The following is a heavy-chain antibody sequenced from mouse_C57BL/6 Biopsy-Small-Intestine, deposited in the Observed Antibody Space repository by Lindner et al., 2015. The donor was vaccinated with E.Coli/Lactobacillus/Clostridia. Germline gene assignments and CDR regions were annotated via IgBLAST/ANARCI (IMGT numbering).Heavy chain of an antibody. Sequence: SVKVSCKASGYTFTSYYIHWVRQAPGQGLEWMGRINPNSGDTRITQKFQGRVTLTRATSISTAYMDLIRLESDDTAVYYCATSGVEFYLDYWGQGTLVTVSS. CDR1: GYTFTSYY. J-gene: IGHJ4*01. CDR2: INPNSGDT. D-gene: IGHD5-5*01. V-gene: IGHV1-84*02. CDR3: ATSGVEFYLDY.